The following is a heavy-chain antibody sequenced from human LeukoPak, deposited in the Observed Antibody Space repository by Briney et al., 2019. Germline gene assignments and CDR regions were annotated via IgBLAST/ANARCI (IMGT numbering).Heavy chain of an antibody. D-gene: IGHD2-2*01. CDR1: GGSISSYY. J-gene: IGHJ6*02. CDR3: ARLKSSTNYYYYYGMDV. V-gene: IGHV4-59*08. CDR2: IYYSGST. Sequence: SGTLSLTCTVSGGSISSYYWSWIRQPPGKGLEWIGYIYYSGSTNYNPSLKSRVTISVDTSKNQFSLKLSSVTAADTAVYYCARLKSSTNYYYYYGMDVWGQGTTVTVSS.